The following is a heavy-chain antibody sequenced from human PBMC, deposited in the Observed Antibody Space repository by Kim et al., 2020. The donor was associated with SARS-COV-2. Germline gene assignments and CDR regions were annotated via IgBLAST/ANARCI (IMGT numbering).Heavy chain of an antibody. Sequence: ASVKVSCKASGYTFTSYAMNWVRQAPGQGLEWMGWMNTNSGNTTYAQRFKGRFVFTRDTSISTAYLQLSSLKAEDTAVYYCARARRSPPLYNNCSCNHYW. D-gene: IGHD4-4*01. J-gene: IGHJ4*01. V-gene: IGHV7-4-1*02. CDR1: GYTFTSYA. CDR2: MNTNSGNT. CDR3: ARARRSPPLYNNCSCNHY.